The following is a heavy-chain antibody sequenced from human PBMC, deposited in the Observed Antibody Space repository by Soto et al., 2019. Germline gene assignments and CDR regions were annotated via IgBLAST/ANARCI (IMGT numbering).Heavy chain of an antibody. V-gene: IGHV4-30-4*01. CDR1: GGSISSGDYY. D-gene: IGHD3-3*01. CDR2: IYYSGST. CDR3: ARGSSYYDFWSGYSSYGMDV. Sequence: SETLSLTCTVSGGSISSGDYYWSWIRQPPGKGLEWIGYIYYSGSTYYNPSLKSRVTISVDTSKNQFSLKLSSVTAADTAVYYCARGSSYYDFWSGYSSYGMDVWGQGTTVTVSS. J-gene: IGHJ6*02.